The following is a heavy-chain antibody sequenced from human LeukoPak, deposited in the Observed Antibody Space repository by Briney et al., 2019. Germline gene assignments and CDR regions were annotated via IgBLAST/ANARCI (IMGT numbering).Heavy chain of an antibody. D-gene: IGHD2-15*01. V-gene: IGHV3-30*04. CDR3: ARGQLYCSGGSCPKGGFDP. Sequence: GGSLRLSCAASGFTFSSYAMHWVRQAPGKGLEWVAVISYDGSNKYYADSVKGRFTISRDNSKNTLYLQMNSLRAEDTAVYYCARGQLYCSGGSCPKGGFDPWGQGTLVTVSS. CDR1: GFTFSSYA. J-gene: IGHJ5*02. CDR2: ISYDGSNK.